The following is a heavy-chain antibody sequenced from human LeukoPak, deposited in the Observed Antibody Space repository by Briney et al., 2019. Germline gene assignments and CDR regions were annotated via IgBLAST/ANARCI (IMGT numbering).Heavy chain of an antibody. CDR1: GYTFTGYY. CDR3: ATWGSSDAFDI. V-gene: IGHV1-2*04. CDR2: INPNSGGT. Sequence: ASVKVSCKASGYTFTGYYMHWVRQAPGQGLEWMGWINPNSGGTNYAQKFQGWVTMTRDTSISTAYMELSSLRAEDTAVYYCATWGSSDAFDIWGQGTMVTVSS. J-gene: IGHJ3*02. D-gene: IGHD6-6*01.